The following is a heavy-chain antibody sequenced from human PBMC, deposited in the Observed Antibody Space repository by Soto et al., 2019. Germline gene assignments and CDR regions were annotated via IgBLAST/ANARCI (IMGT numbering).Heavy chain of an antibody. CDR1: GYTFTGYY. Sequence: ASVKVSCKASGYTFTGYYMHWVRQAPGQGLEWMGWINPNSGGTNYAQKFQGWVTMTRDTSISTAYMELSRLRSDDTAVYYCARASSSLWFGEFPLFDYWGQGTLVTVSS. D-gene: IGHD3-10*01. CDR3: ARASSSLWFGEFPLFDY. V-gene: IGHV1-2*04. CDR2: INPNSGGT. J-gene: IGHJ4*02.